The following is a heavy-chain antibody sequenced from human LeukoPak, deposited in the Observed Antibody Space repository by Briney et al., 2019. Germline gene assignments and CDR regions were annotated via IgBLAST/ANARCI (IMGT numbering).Heavy chain of an antibody. CDR1: GGTFSSYA. CDR3: ARGAVPAAMGNWFDP. V-gene: IGHV1-69*05. J-gene: IGHJ5*02. Sequence: SVKVSCKASGGTFSSYAISWVRQAPGQGLEWMGGIIPIFGTANYAQKFQGRVTITTDESTSTAYMELSSLRSEDTAVYYCARGAVPAAMGNWFDPWGQGTLVTVSS. CDR2: IIPIFGTA. D-gene: IGHD2-2*01.